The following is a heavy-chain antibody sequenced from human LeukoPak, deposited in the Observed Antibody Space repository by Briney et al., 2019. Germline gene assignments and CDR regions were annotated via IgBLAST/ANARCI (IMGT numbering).Heavy chain of an antibody. CDR1: GGSFSGYY. D-gene: IGHD5-24*01. CDR2: INHSGST. CDR3: ARGQIGRWLQL. V-gene: IGHV4-34*01. J-gene: IGHJ4*02. Sequence: SETLSLTCAVYGGSFSGYYWSWIRQPPGKGLEWIGEINHSGSTNYNPSLKSRVTISVDTSKNQFSLKLSSVTAADTAVYYCARGQIGRWLQLWGQGTLVTVSS.